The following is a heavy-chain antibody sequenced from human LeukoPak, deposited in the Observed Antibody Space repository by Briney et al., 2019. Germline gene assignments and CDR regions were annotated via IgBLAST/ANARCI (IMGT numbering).Heavy chain of an antibody. CDR3: ARLTPYEWELFGNYFDY. Sequence: GGSLRLSCAASGFTVSNNYMSWVRQTPGKGLEWVSVIYSIGPTCYADSVKGRFTISRDNSKNTVYLQMNSLRAEDTAVYYCARLTPYEWELFGNYFDYWGQGTLVTVSS. V-gene: IGHV3-53*01. J-gene: IGHJ4*02. CDR2: IYSIGPT. CDR1: GFTVSNNY. D-gene: IGHD1-26*01.